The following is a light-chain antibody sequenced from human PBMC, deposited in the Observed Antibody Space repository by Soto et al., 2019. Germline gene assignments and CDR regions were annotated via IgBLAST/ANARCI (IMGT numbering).Light chain of an antibody. V-gene: IGKV1-12*01. CDR1: RVISKW. CDR2: AAS. Sequence: DIQMTQSPSSVSASVGDSVTITCRASRVISKWLAWYQQKPGKAPNLLIYAASNLQGGVPSRFSASGSGTDFTLTITNLQPEDLATYYCQQSHTFPITFGQGTRLEI. CDR3: QQSHTFPIT. J-gene: IGKJ5*01.